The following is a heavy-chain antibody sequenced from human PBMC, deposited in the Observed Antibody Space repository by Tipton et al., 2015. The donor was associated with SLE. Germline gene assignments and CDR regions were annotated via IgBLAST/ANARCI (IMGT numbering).Heavy chain of an antibody. Sequence: SLRLSCAASGFTFSSYGMHWVRQAPGKGLEWVAFIRYDGSNKYYADSVKGRFTISRDNSKNTLYLQMNSLRAEDTAVYYCARDGPDNDWFDPWGQGTLVTVSS. V-gene: IGHV3-30*02. J-gene: IGHJ5*02. CDR2: IRYDGSNK. CDR3: ARDGPDNDWFDP. CDR1: GFTFSSYG. D-gene: IGHD2-8*01.